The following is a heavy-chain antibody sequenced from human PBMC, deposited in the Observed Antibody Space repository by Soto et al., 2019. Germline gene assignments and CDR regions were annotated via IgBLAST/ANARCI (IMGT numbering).Heavy chain of an antibody. J-gene: IGHJ5*02. CDR1: GVSISSYY. CDR2: IYYSGST. D-gene: IGHD2-15*01. Sequence: SETLSLTCTVSGVSISSYYWSWIRQPPGKGLEWIGYIYYSGSTNYNPSLKSRVTISVDTSKNQFSLKLSSVTAADTAVYYCARASGCSGGNCAFDPWGQGTLVTSPQ. V-gene: IGHV4-59*01. CDR3: ARASGCSGGNCAFDP.